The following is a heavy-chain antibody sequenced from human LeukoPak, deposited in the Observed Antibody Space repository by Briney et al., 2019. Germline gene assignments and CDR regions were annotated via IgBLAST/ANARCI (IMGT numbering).Heavy chain of an antibody. CDR2: ISGSGGST. Sequence: PSETLSLTCAVSGYSISSGYYWGWIRQPPGKGLEWVSAISGSGGSTYYADSVKGRFTISRDNSKNTLYLQMNSLRAEDTAVYSCAKDANYDSSGYISTAGYWGQGTLVTVSS. CDR1: GYSISSGYY. D-gene: IGHD3-22*01. J-gene: IGHJ4*02. CDR3: AKDANYDSSGYISTAGY. V-gene: IGHV3-23*01.